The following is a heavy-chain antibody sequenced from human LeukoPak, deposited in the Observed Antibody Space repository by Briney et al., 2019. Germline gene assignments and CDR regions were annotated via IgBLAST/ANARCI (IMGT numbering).Heavy chain of an antibody. CDR2: IWYDGSNK. J-gene: IGHJ4*02. V-gene: IGHV3-33*08. Sequence: PGGSLRLSCAASGFTFSSYGMHWVRQAPGKGLEWVAVIWYDGSNKYYADSVKGRFTISRDNSKNTLYLQMNSLRAEDTAVYYCARDRGSYYYDSSGIAGDFDYWGQGTLVTVSS. CDR3: ARDRGSYYYDSSGIAGDFDY. CDR1: GFTFSSYG. D-gene: IGHD3-22*01.